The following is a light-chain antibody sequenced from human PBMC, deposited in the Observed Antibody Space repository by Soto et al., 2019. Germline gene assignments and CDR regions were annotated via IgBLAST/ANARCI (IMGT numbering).Light chain of an antibody. Sequence: DIQMTQSPSTLSGSVGDRVTITCRARQTISSWLAWYQQKPGKAPKLLSYKASTLKSGVPPRFSGSGSGTEFTLTISSLQPDDFATYYCQHYNSYSEAFGQGTKVDIK. CDR1: QTISSW. CDR2: KAS. CDR3: QHYNSYSEA. V-gene: IGKV1-5*03. J-gene: IGKJ1*01.